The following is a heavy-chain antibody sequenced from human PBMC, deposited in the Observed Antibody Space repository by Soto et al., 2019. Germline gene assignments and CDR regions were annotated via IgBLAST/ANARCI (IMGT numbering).Heavy chain of an antibody. D-gene: IGHD3-16*01. Sequence: GGSLRLSCAASGFTFSSYGMHWVRQAPGKGLEWVAVISYDGSNKYYADSVKGRFTISRDNSKNTLYLQMNSLRAEDTAVYYCAKEYLMTTVWHYYYYYGMDVWGQGTTVTVSS. CDR3: AKEYLMTTVWHYYYYYGMDV. V-gene: IGHV3-30*18. CDR2: ISYDGSNK. CDR1: GFTFSSYG. J-gene: IGHJ6*02.